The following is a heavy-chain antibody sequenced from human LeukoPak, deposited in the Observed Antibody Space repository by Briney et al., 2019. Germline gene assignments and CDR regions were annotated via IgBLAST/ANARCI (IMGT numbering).Heavy chain of an antibody. D-gene: IGHD6-13*01. Sequence: ASVTVSCKASGYTFTVYYMHWVRQAPGQGLEWMGWINPNSGGTNYAQKFQGRVTMTRDTSISTAYMELRRLRSDDTAVYYCASGIAAAGRPVDYYYGMDVWGQGTTVTVSS. J-gene: IGHJ6*02. V-gene: IGHV1-2*02. CDR2: INPNSGGT. CDR3: ASGIAAAGRPVDYYYGMDV. CDR1: GYTFTVYY.